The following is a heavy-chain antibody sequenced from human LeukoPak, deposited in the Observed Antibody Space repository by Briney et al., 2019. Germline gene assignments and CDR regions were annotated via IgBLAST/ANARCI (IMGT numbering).Heavy chain of an antibody. D-gene: IGHD3-22*01. V-gene: IGHV1-2*02. CDR2: INPNSGGT. CDR3: ARDRGSSGYYQYYFDY. CDR1: GYSFTSYW. J-gene: IGHJ4*02. Sequence: GESLKISCKGSGYSFTSYWIGWVRQAPGQGLEWMGWINPNSGGTNYAQKFQGRVTMTRDTSISTAYMELSRLRSDDTAVYYCARDRGSSGYYQYYFDYWGQGTLVTVSS.